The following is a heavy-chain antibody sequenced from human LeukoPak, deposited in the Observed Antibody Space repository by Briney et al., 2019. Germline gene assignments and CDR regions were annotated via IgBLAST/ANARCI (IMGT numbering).Heavy chain of an antibody. D-gene: IGHD3-10*01. CDR2: IYYSGST. J-gene: IGHJ5*01. CDR1: GGSMSSHY. Sequence: SETLSLTCTVSGGSMSSHYWSWIRQPPGKGLEWIGNIYYSGSTNYNPSLNSRVTISVDTSMNQFSLKVTSVTAADTAVYYCARDLYGSGSKGHPGRFDSWGRGILVTASS. V-gene: IGHV4-59*11. CDR3: ARDLYGSGSKGHPGRFDS.